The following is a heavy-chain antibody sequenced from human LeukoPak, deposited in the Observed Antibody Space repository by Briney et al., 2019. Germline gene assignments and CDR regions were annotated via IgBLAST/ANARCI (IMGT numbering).Heavy chain of an antibody. J-gene: IGHJ5*02. CDR1: GGSFSGYY. CDR2: INHSGST. V-gene: IGHV4-34*01. Sequence: SETLSLTCAVYGGSFSGYYWSWIRQPPGKGLEWIGEINHSGSTNYNPSLKSRVTISVDTSKNQFSLKLSSVTAADTAVYYCARGWYYYDSSGYYAWGQGTLVTVSS. CDR3: ARGWYYYDSSGYYA. D-gene: IGHD3-22*01.